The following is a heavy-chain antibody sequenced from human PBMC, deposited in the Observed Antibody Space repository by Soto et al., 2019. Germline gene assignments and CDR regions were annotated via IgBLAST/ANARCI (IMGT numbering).Heavy chain of an antibody. CDR1: GGSISSGGYT. J-gene: IGHJ4*02. CDR3: ARDTGADTGLDY. Sequence: QVQLQESGPGLVKPSQTLSLSCTVSGGSISSGGYTWSWIRQHPGKGLEWIGNIYYSGSTYHNPSLKSRVTISVDTSKNQFSLNVYPVTAADTAVYYCARDTGADTGLDYWGQGTLVTVSS. D-gene: IGHD1-26*01. V-gene: IGHV4-31*03. CDR2: IYYSGST.